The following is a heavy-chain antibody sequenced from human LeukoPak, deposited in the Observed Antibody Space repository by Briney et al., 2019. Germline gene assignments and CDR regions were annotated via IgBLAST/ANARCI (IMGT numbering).Heavy chain of an antibody. CDR2: ISGSGGST. J-gene: IGHJ4*02. D-gene: IGHD3-10*01. CDR1: GFTFSSYA. Sequence: GGSLRLSCAASGFTFSSYAMSWVRQAPGKGLEWVSTISGSGGSTYYADSVRGRFTISRDNSKNTLYLQMNSLRAEDTAVYYCAKGVGYGSGSYLDYWGQGTLVTVSS. CDR3: AKGVGYGSGSYLDY. V-gene: IGHV3-23*01.